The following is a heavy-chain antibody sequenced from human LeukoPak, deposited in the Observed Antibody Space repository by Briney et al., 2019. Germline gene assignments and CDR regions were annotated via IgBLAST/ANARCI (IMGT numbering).Heavy chain of an antibody. V-gene: IGHV1-69*15. CDR2: IIPIYNPV. D-gene: IGHD2-21*02. CDR3: ASEPLGCGGDCHFDY. CDR1: GGTLSSYA. Sequence: SVKVSCKTSGGTLSSYAFSWMRQAPGQGLEWVGRIIPIYNPVDYTQRFQGRVTITADESTNTVYLELSSLRYDDTAVYYCASEPLGCGGDCHFDYWGQGTLVTVSS. J-gene: IGHJ4*02.